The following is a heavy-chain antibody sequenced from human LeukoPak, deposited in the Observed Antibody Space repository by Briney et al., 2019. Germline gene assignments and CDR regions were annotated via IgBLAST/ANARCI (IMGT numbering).Heavy chain of an antibody. CDR3: AALHDYSNYADY. CDR2: IYYSGST. CDR1: GGSISSYY. D-gene: IGHD4-4*01. Sequence: SETLSLNCTVSGGSISSYYWSWIRQPPGKGLEWIGYIYYSGSTNYNPSLKSRVTISVDTSKNQFSLKLSSVTAADTAVYYCAALHDYSNYADYWGQGILVTVSS. V-gene: IGHV4-59*01. J-gene: IGHJ4*02.